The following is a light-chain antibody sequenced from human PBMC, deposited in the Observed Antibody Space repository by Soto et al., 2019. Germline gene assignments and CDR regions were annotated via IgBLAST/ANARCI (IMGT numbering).Light chain of an antibody. J-gene: IGLJ1*01. CDR2: SNN. V-gene: IGLV1-44*01. Sequence: QSALAQPPSASGTPGQRVTISCSGSSSNIGTNTVNWYQQLPGTAPKLLIYSNNQRPSGVPDRFSGSKSGTSASLAISGLQSEDEADYYCAAWDNSLNGHYVFGNGKKVIV. CDR3: AAWDNSLNGHYV. CDR1: SSNIGTNT.